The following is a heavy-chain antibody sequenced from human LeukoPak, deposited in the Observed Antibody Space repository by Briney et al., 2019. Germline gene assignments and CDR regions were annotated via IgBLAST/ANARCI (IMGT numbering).Heavy chain of an antibody. CDR3: AKESSSGWR. CDR1: GFTFSSLG. CDR2: IWYDGSAK. V-gene: IGHV3-33*03. J-gene: IGHJ4*02. Sequence: PGGSLRLSCAASGFTFSSLGIHWVRQAPGRGLEWVAIIWYDGSAKYFADSVKGRFTVSRDNSKNTLYLQMNSLRAEDTAVYYCAKESSSGWRWGQGSLVTVSS. D-gene: IGHD6-19*01.